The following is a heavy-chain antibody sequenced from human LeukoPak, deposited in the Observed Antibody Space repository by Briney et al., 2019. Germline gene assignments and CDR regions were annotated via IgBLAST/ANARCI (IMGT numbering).Heavy chain of an antibody. V-gene: IGHV3-48*01. CDR3: ARCNDYGDYENWFDP. Sequence: PGRSLRLSCAASGFTFSSYSMNWVRQAAGKGLEWVSYISSSSSTIYYADSVKGRFTISRDNAKNSLYLQMNSLRAEDTAVYYCARCNDYGDYENWFDPWGQGTLVTVSS. CDR1: GFTFSSYS. CDR2: ISSSSSTI. J-gene: IGHJ5*02. D-gene: IGHD4-17*01.